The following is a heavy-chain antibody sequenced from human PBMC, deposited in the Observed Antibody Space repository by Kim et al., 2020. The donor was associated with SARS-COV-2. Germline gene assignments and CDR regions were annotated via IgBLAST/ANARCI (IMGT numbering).Heavy chain of an antibody. Sequence: GGSLRLSCTASGFLFSDYSMTWVRQAPGKGLEWVSSISANIGYINYGNSLKGRFTTSRNNAKKSVYLQMNSLRAEGTAVYYCARGYSSSWYSPDHWGQGTLVSVSS. CDR1: GFLFSDYS. V-gene: IGHV3-21*01. D-gene: IGHD6-13*01. CDR2: ISANIGYI. J-gene: IGHJ4*02. CDR3: ARGYSSSWYSPDH.